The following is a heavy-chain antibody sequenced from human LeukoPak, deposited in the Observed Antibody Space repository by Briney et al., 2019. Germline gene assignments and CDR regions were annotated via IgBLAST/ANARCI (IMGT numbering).Heavy chain of an antibody. Sequence: SVKVSCKASGGTFSSYAISWVRQAPGQGLEWMGRIIPIFGIANYAQKFQGRVTITADKSTSTAYMELSSLRSEDTAVYYCARAIEVVPAAIPYYGMDVWGQGTTVTASS. CDR1: GGTFSSYA. V-gene: IGHV1-69*04. CDR2: IIPIFGIA. J-gene: IGHJ6*02. CDR3: ARAIEVVPAAIPYYGMDV. D-gene: IGHD2-2*01.